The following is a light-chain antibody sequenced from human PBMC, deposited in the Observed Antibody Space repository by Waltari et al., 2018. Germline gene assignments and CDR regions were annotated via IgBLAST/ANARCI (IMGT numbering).Light chain of an antibody. Sequence: QSVLTQPPSVSGSPGQSVTMSCTGTSSDIGSYNFVSWYQQHPGKAPNLVIYDGITRPSGVPDRFSGSKSGNTASLTVSGLQAEDEADYYCSSHAGSTAVFGGGTKLTVL. J-gene: IGLJ2*01. CDR2: DGI. V-gene: IGLV2-8*01. CDR1: SSDIGSYNF. CDR3: SSHAGSTAV.